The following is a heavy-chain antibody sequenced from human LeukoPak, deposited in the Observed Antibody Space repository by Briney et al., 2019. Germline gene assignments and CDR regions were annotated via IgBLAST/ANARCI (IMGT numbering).Heavy chain of an antibody. J-gene: IGHJ4*02. Sequence: GGSLRLSCAASGFTFSSYWMHWVRQAPGKGLGWVSRINSDGSSTSYADSMKGRFTISRDNAKNTLYLQMNSLRAEDTAVYYCACSRTFDYWGQGTLVTVSS. V-gene: IGHV3-74*01. CDR3: ACSRTFDY. D-gene: IGHD3-10*02. CDR1: GFTFSSYW. CDR2: INSDGSST.